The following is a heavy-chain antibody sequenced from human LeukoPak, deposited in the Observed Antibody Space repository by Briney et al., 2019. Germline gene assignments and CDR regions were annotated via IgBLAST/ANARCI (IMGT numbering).Heavy chain of an antibody. V-gene: IGHV1-18*01. CDR1: GYTFTSYG. J-gene: IGHJ4*02. CDR3: AREPTRKKFPYYCSSTSCYNDY. Sequence: ASVKVSCKASGYTFTSYGISWVRQAPGQGLEWMGWISAYNGNTNYAQKLQGRVTMTTDTSTSTAYMELRSLRSDDTAVYYRAREPTRKKFPYYCSSTSCYNDYWGQGTLVTVSS. D-gene: IGHD2-2*01. CDR2: ISAYNGNT.